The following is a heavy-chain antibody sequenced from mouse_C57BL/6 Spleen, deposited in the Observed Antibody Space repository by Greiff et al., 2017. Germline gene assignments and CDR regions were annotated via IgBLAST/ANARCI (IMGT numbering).Heavy chain of an antibody. J-gene: IGHJ4*01. CDR1: GYTFTSYW. Sequence: QVHVKQPGAELVKPGASVKLSCKASGYTFTSYWMQWVKQRPGQGLEWIGEIDPSDSYTNYNQKFKGKATLTVDTSSSTAYMQLSSLTSEDSAVYYCARSHYYAMDYWGQGTSVTVSS. V-gene: IGHV1-50*01. CDR3: ARSHYYAMDY. CDR2: IDPSDSYT.